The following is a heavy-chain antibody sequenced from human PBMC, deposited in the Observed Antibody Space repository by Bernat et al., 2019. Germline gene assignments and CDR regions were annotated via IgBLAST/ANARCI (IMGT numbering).Heavy chain of an antibody. CDR3: ARNPRAHGDYGRSRYGMDV. CDR2: ISSSSSYI. D-gene: IGHD4-17*01. Sequence: EVQLVESGGGLVKPGGSLRLSCAASGFTFSSYSMNWVRQAPGKGLEWVSSISSSSSYIYYADSVKGRFTISRDNAKNSLYLQMNSLRAEDTAVYYCARNPRAHGDYGRSRYGMDVWGQGTTVTVSS. J-gene: IGHJ6*02. V-gene: IGHV3-21*01. CDR1: GFTFSSYS.